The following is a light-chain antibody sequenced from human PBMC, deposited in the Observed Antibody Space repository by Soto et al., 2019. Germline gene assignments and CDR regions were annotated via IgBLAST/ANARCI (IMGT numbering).Light chain of an antibody. CDR1: RDITNY. CDR2: AAS. J-gene: IGKJ2*01. V-gene: IGKV1-17*03. CDR3: LQHNTYPHT. Sequence: DTQMTQSPSAMSASVGDRVTSTCRASRDITNYVAWFQQKPGQVPKRLIYAASSLHRGVPSRFSGSGSGTDFTLTISSLQPEDFATYYCLQHNTYPHTFGQGTKLEIK.